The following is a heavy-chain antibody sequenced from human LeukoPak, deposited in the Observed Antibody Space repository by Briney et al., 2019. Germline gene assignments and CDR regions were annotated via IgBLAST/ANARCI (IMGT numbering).Heavy chain of an antibody. CDR3: ARASVSGIAAAGLDY. D-gene: IGHD6-13*01. CDR2: INPNSGGT. V-gene: IGHV1-2*02. J-gene: IGHJ4*02. CDR1: GYTFTGYY. Sequence: GASVKVSCKASGYTFTGYYMHWVRQAHGQGLEWMGWINPNSGGTNYAQKFQGRVTMTRDTSISTAYMELSRLRSDDTAVYYCARASVSGIAAAGLDYWGQGTLVIVSS.